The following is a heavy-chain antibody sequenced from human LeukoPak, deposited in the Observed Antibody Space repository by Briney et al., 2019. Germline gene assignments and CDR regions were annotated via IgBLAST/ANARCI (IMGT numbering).Heavy chain of an antibody. J-gene: IGHJ5*02. CDR2: ISGSGGST. D-gene: IGHD6-19*01. CDR1: GFTFSSYA. Sequence: GGSLRLSCAASGFTFSSYAMSWVRQAPGKGLEWVSAISGSGGSTYYADSVKGRFTISRDNSKNTLYLQMNSLRAEDTAVYYCTKDCCTYSSGWYNWFDPWGQGTLVTVSS. V-gene: IGHV3-23*01. CDR3: TKDCCTYSSGWYNWFDP.